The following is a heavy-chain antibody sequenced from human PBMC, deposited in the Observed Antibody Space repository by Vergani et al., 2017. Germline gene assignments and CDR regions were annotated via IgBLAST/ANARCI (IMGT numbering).Heavy chain of an antibody. J-gene: IGHJ4*02. CDR1: EYSFGNYW. V-gene: IGHV5-51*03. Sequence: EVELVQSGPEMRKPGESLKISCKGSEYSFGNYWIGWVRQRPGKGLEWMGIIYPADSDTRYSPSFQGQVTISADNTINTTFLQWDSLKASDTALYYCAGRATYSDSWGQGTLVTVSS. CDR3: AGRATYSDS. CDR2: IYPADSDT.